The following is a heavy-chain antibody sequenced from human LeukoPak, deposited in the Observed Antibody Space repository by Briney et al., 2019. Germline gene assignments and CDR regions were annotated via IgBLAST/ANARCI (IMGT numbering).Heavy chain of an antibody. V-gene: IGHV4-61*02. CDR2: IYTGGST. Sequence: PSQTLSLTCTVSGDSINSGSYYWSWIRQPAGKGLEWMGRIYTGGSTGYNPSLESRITISVDTSKNQFSLQLSSVTAADTAVYYCAREHPGIAAAGGFDYWGQGTLVTVSS. CDR3: AREHPGIAAAGGFDY. J-gene: IGHJ4*02. CDR1: GDSINSGSYY. D-gene: IGHD6-13*01.